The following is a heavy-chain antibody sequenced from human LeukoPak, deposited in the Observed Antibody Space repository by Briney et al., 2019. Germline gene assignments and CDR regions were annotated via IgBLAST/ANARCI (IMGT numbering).Heavy chain of an antibody. V-gene: IGHV4-39*01. CDR1: GGSISSISYY. CDR2: IYYSGST. J-gene: IGHJ4*02. D-gene: IGHD4-11*01. Sequence: SETLSLTCTVSGGSISSISYYWGWIRQPPGKGLEWIGSIYYSGSTYCNPSLKSRVTISIGTSKNQISLKMRSVTAADTAVYYCARRSMTTVDYWGQGTLVTVSS. CDR3: ARRSMTTVDY.